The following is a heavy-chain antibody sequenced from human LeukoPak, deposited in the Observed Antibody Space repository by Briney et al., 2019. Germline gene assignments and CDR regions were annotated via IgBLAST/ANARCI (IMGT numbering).Heavy chain of an antibody. D-gene: IGHD3-16*02. CDR3: AISPNRYYFDH. J-gene: IGHJ1*01. CDR2: LHDTGSS. V-gene: IGHV4-59*08. CDR1: GVSIGTYY. Sequence: SETLSLTRTVSGVSIGTYYLKWIRQPPGKGLEWIGSLHDTGSSDYNPSLKSRVTISADMSKNQFSLKLISVTAADTAVYHCAISPNRYYFDHWGQGTLVSVSS.